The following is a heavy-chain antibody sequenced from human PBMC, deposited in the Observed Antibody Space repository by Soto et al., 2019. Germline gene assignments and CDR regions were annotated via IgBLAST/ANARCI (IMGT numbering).Heavy chain of an antibody. CDR1: GYTFTSYG. D-gene: IGHD4-17*01. CDR3: AREGRGTTVTTIDFYY. J-gene: IGHJ4*02. V-gene: IGHV1-18*01. CDR2: ISAYNGNT. Sequence: GASVKVSCKASGYTFTSYGISWVRHAPGQGLEWMGWISAYNGNTNYAQKLQGRVTMTTDTSTSTAYMELRSLRSDDTAVYYCAREGRGTTVTTIDFYYCGQGTLVTVSS.